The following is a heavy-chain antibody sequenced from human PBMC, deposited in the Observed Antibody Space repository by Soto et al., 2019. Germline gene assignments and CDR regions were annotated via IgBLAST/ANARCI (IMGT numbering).Heavy chain of an antibody. V-gene: IGHV3-23*01. CDR1: GFTFSSYA. J-gene: IGHJ3*02. CDR2: ISGSGGDT. D-gene: IGHD1-26*01. Sequence: GGSLRLSCAASGFTFSSYALSWVRQAPGKGLEWVSIISGSGGDTYYADPVKGRFSISRDNSKNTLYLQMNSLRSDDTAVYYCARFIVGATTEAFDIWGQGTMVTVSS. CDR3: ARFIVGATTEAFDI.